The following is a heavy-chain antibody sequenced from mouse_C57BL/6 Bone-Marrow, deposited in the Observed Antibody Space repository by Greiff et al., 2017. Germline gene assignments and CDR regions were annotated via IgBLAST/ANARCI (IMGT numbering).Heavy chain of an antibody. CDR3: AREGNLYYGNYEAMDY. CDR2: ISDGGSYT. J-gene: IGHJ4*01. CDR1: GFTFSSYA. D-gene: IGHD2-1*01. Sequence: DVMLVESGGGLVKPGGSLKLSCAASGFTFSSYAMSWVRQTPEKRLEWVATISDGGSYTYYPTNVKGRFTISRDNAKNNLYLQMRHLKSEDTAMYYCAREGNLYYGNYEAMDYWGQGTSVTVSS. V-gene: IGHV5-4*01.